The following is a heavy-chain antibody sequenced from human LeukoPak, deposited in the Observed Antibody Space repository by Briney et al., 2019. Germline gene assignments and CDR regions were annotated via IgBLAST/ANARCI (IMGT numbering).Heavy chain of an antibody. CDR2: VHPGDSNT. CDR1: GYSFTNYW. V-gene: IGHV5-51*01. CDR3: TINVCMVGGCYVSPNPFEY. J-gene: IGHJ4*02. D-gene: IGHD2-21*02. Sequence: GESLKISCMGSGYSFTNYWIGWVRQRPGKGLEWKGIVHPGDSNTTYSPAFQGQVTISVDKSISTAYLQWSSLKASDITVYHCTINVCMVGGCYVSPNPFEYWGQGILVTVSS.